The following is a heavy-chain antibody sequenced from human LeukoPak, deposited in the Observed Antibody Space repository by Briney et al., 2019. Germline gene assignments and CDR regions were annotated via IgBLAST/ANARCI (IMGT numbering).Heavy chain of an antibody. V-gene: IGHV1-69*04. CDR1: GGTFTSYG. CDR3: ATSPGIGSGWSLFDY. D-gene: IGHD6-19*01. J-gene: IGHJ4*01. Sequence: SVKVSCKASGGTFTSYGISWVRQAPGQGLEWMGRIIPILGIANYAQKFQGRVTITTDKSTSTAYMELSSLRSEDTAVYYCATSPGIGSGWSLFDYWGQGTLVTVSS. CDR2: IIPILGIA.